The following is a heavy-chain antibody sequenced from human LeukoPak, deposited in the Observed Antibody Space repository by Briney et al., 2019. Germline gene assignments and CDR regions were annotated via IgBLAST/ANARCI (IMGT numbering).Heavy chain of an antibody. CDR2: INHSGST. Sequence: PSETLSLTCAVSGGSMSHYYWSWIRQPPGKGLEWIGEINHSGSTNYNPSLKSRVTISVDTSKNQFSLKLSSVTAADTAVYYCARGRAYYYGSGSAADYWGQGTLVTVSS. V-gene: IGHV4-34*01. J-gene: IGHJ4*02. CDR3: ARGRAYYYGSGSAADY. D-gene: IGHD3-10*01. CDR1: GGSMSHYY.